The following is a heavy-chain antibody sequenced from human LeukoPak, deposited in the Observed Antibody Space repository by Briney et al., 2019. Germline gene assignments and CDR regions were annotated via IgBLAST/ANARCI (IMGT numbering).Heavy chain of an antibody. CDR3: ARPSQPAAIRNPFDY. CDR1: GYSFTSYW. D-gene: IGHD2-2*02. CDR2: IYPGDSDT. J-gene: IGHJ4*02. V-gene: IGHV5-51*01. Sequence: GESLKISCKGSGYSFTSYWIGWVRQMPGKGLEWMGIIYPGDSDTRYSPSFQGQVTISADKSISTAYLQWSSLKASDTAMYYCARPSQPAAIRNPFDYWGQGTLVTVSS.